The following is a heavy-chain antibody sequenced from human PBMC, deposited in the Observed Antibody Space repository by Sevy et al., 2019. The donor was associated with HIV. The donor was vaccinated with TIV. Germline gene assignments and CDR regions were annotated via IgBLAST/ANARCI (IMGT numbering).Heavy chain of an antibody. Sequence: ASVKVTGKASGFTFTSSAMQWVRQARGQRLEWIGCIVVGSGNTNYAQKFQERVTITRDMSTSTAYMELSSLRSEDTAVYYCAAGLVEPDYYYGMDVWGQGTTVTVSS. J-gene: IGHJ6*02. CDR2: IVVGSGNT. V-gene: IGHV1-58*02. CDR3: AAGLVEPDYYYGMDV. CDR1: GFTFTSSA.